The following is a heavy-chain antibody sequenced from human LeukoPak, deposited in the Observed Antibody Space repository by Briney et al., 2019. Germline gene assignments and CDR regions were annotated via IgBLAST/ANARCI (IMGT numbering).Heavy chain of an antibody. Sequence: PGGSLRLSCAASGFTFDDYAMHWFRQAPGKGLEWVSGISWNSGSIGYADSVKGRFTISRDNAKNSLYLQMNSLRAEDTALYYCAKASYGDYGTTWFDYWGQGTLVTVSS. CDR2: ISWNSGSI. V-gene: IGHV3-9*01. CDR1: GFTFDDYA. CDR3: AKASYGDYGTTWFDY. D-gene: IGHD4-17*01. J-gene: IGHJ4*02.